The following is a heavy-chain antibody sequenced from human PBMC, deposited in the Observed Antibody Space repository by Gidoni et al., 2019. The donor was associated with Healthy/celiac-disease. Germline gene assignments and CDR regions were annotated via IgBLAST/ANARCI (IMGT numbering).Heavy chain of an antibody. D-gene: IGHD1-26*01. J-gene: IGHJ4*02. CDR3: ARGLYSGSYSGYFDY. Sequence: QVQLVASGGGVVQPGRSLRLSCAASGFTFSSDGMHWVRQAPGKGLEWVAVIWDDGSNRYYADSVKGRFTISRDNSKNTLYLQMNSLRAEDTAVYYCARGLYSGSYSGYFDYWGQGTLVTVSS. CDR2: IWDDGSNR. CDR1: GFTFSSDG. V-gene: IGHV3-33*01.